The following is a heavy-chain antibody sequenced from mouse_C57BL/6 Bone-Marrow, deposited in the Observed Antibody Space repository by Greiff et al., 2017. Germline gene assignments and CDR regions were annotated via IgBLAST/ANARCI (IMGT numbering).Heavy chain of an antibody. V-gene: IGHV1-81*01. CDR2: IYPRSSNT. CDR1: GYTFTSYG. CDR3: VGRYYAMDY. J-gene: IGHJ4*01. Sequence: VQLQQSGAELARPGASVKLSCKASGYTFTSYGISWVKQRTGQGLEWIGEIYPRSSNTYYNEKFKGKATLTADKSSSTAFMDLRSLTSEDSAVYFCVGRYYAMDYWGPGTSVTVSS.